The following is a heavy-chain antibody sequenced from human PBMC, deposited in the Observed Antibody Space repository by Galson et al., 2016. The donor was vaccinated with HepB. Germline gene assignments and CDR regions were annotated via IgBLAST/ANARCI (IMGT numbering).Heavy chain of an antibody. CDR2: IIPLFGTT. CDR1: GDSFSDYA. CDR3: AREASHDYGDYDGVRVQWP. V-gene: IGHV1-69*13. J-gene: IGHJ4*02. Sequence: SVKVSCKASGDSFSDYAISWVRQAPGQGLEWMGGIIPLFGTTNYAQMFQGRVTITADESTNTAYMGLSSLRSGDTAVDYCAREASHDYGDYDGVRVQWPWGQGTLVTVSS. D-gene: IGHD4-17*01.